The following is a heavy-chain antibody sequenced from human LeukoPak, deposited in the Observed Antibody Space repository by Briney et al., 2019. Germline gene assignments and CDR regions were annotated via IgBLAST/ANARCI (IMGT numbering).Heavy chain of an antibody. J-gene: IGHJ3*02. CDR3: ASPHQDYYDSSGSNISPFAFDI. Sequence: GGSLRLSCAASGFTVSSNYMSWVRQAPGKGLEWVSVIYSGGSTYYADSAKGRFTISRDNSKNTLYLQMNSLRAEDTAVYYCASPHQDYYDSSGSNISPFAFDIWGQGTMVTVSS. D-gene: IGHD3-22*01. CDR1: GFTVSSNY. V-gene: IGHV3-53*01. CDR2: IYSGGST.